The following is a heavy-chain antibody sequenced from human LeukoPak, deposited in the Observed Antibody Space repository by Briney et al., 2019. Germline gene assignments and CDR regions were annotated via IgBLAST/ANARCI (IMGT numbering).Heavy chain of an antibody. D-gene: IGHD2-15*01. CDR2: VSYDGSNK. CDR1: GFIFSSYA. CDR3: AKDEGHCSGGSCYRQDY. V-gene: IGHV3-30*04. Sequence: GRSLRLSCAASGFIFSSYALHWVRQAPGKGLEWVAAVSYDGSNKYYADSVKSRFTISRDKSKIALYLQMNSLRAEDTAVYYCAKDEGHCSGGSCYRQDYWGQGTLVTVSS. J-gene: IGHJ4*02.